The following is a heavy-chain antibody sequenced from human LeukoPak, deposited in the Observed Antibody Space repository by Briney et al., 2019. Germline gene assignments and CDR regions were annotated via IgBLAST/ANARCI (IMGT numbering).Heavy chain of an antibody. CDR3: AGGAAGTYY. D-gene: IGHD6-13*01. Sequence: SETLSLTCTVSGGSISSYYWSWIRQPPGKGLEWIGYIYYSGSTNYNPSLKSRVTISVDTSKNQFSLKLSSVTAADTAVYYCAGGAAGTYYWGQGTLVTVSS. J-gene: IGHJ4*02. CDR2: IYYSGST. V-gene: IGHV4-59*08. CDR1: GGSISSYY.